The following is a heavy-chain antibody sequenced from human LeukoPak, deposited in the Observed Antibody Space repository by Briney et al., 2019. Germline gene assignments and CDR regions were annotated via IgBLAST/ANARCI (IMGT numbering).Heavy chain of an antibody. CDR1: GFTFSSYA. CDR2: ISYDGSNK. D-gene: IGHD2-2*01. V-gene: IGHV3-30-3*01. J-gene: IGHJ6*03. Sequence: GGSLRLSCAASGFTFSSYAMHWVRQAPGKGLEWVAVISYDGSNKYYADSVKGRFTISRDNSKNTLYLQMNSLRAEDTAVYYCARDLVYCSSTSCHDYYYYYMDVWGKGTTVTVSS. CDR3: ARDLVYCSSTSCHDYYYYYMDV.